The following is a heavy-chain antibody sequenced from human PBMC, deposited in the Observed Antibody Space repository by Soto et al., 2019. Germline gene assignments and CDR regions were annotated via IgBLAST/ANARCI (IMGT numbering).Heavy chain of an antibody. CDR2: IKQDGSEK. D-gene: IGHD3-3*01. J-gene: IGHJ3*02. CDR1: GFTFSSYW. Sequence: EVQLVESGGGLVQPGGSLRLSCAASGFTFSSYWMSWVRQAPGKGLEWVANIKQDGSEKYYVDSVKGRFTISRDNAKNSLYLQMNSLRAEDTAVYYCARWSGRASDYDFWSGYLAFDIWGQGTMVTVSS. CDR3: ARWSGRASDYDFWSGYLAFDI. V-gene: IGHV3-7*01.